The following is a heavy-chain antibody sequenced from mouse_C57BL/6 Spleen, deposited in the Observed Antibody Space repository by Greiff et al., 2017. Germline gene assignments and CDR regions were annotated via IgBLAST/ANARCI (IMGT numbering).Heavy chain of an antibody. D-gene: IGHD2-3*01. CDR3: SREGGGYSYARDY. V-gene: IGHV1-81*01. J-gene: IGHJ4*01. CDR2: IYPRSGNT. Sequence: VQLQQSGAELARPGASVKLSCKASGYTFTSYGISWVKQRTGQGLEWIGEIYPRSGNTYYNEKFKGKATLTADKSSSTAYMELRGLTSVDSAVYFCSREGGGYSYARDYWGQGTSVTVSS. CDR1: GYTFTSYG.